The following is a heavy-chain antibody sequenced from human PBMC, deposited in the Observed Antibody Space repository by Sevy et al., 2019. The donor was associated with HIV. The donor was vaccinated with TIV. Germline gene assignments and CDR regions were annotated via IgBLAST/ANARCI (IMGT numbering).Heavy chain of an antibody. D-gene: IGHD3-10*01. Sequence: GGSLRLSCAASGFSFDRYGMHWVRQAPGKGLEWVAVILYEGINKDYGDSVRGRFTISRDNSKNTLYLQMNSLRVDDTAVYYCATGRDYGSGSYDYWGQGTLVTVSS. V-gene: IGHV3-33*01. CDR1: GFSFDRYG. CDR2: ILYEGINK. CDR3: ATGRDYGSGSYDY. J-gene: IGHJ4*02.